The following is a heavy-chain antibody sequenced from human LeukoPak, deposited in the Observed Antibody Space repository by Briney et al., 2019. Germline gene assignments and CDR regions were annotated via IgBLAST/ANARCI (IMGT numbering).Heavy chain of an antibody. J-gene: IGHJ5*02. V-gene: IGHV1-8*01. Sequence: ASMKVSCKASGYTFNSYDINWVRQATGQGLEWMGWMNPNTGNTGYGERFQGRVTMTRDNSISTAYMELSSLTSEDTAVYYCARGGAGTYYKRDGWFDPWGQGTVVTVSS. D-gene: IGHD3-10*01. CDR3: ARGGAGTYYKRDGWFDP. CDR2: MNPNTGNT. CDR1: GYTFNSYD.